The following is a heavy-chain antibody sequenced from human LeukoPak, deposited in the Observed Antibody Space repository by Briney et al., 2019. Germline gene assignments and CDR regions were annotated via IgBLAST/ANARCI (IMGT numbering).Heavy chain of an antibody. J-gene: IGHJ4*02. CDR2: INHSGST. CDR3: ARDAPPFWSGEYYFDY. V-gene: IGHV4-34*01. Sequence: SETLSLTCAVYGGSFSGYYWSWIRQPPGKGLEWIGEINHSGSTNYNPSLKSRVTISVDTSKNQFSLQLNSVTPEDTAVYYCARDAPPFWSGEYYFDYWGQGTLVTVSS. CDR1: GGSFSGYY. D-gene: IGHD3-3*01.